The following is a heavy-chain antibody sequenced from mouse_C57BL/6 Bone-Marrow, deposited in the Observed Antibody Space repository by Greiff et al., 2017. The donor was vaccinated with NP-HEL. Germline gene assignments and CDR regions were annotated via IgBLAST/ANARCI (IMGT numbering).Heavy chain of an antibody. CDR1: GFSLTSYG. D-gene: IGHD1-1*01. CDR2: FWSGGST. Sequence: QVQLQQSGPGLVQPSQSLSITCTVSGFSLTSYGVHWVRQSPGKGLEWLGVFWSGGSTDYNAAFISRLSISKDNSKSQVFFKMNSLQADDTAIYYCASITTVVATDWYFDVWGTGTTVTVSS. V-gene: IGHV2-2*01. J-gene: IGHJ1*03. CDR3: ASITTVVATDWYFDV.